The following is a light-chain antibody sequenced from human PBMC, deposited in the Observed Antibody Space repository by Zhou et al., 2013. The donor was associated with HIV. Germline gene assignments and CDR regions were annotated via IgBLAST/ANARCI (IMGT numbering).Light chain of an antibody. J-gene: IGKJ4*01. V-gene: IGKV1-27*01. CDR2: ATS. Sequence: DIQMTQSPSSLSASVGDRVTITCRASQGISNYLAWYQQKPGEVPTLMIYATSTLQSGVPSRFSGSGSGTEFTLTISSLQPEDAATYYCQKYDSAPXTFGGGTKVEIK. CDR3: QKYDSAPXT. CDR1: QGISNY.